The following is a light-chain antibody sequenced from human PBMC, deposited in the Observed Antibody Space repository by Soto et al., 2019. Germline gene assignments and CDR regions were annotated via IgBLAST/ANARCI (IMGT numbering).Light chain of an antibody. CDR2: NNN. J-gene: IGLJ2*01. CDR1: SSNIGAVYD. V-gene: IGLV1-40*01. Sequence: QSVLTQPPSVSGAPGQRVTISCTGSSSNIGAVYDVHWYQQLPGTAPKLLIYNNNNRPSGVPPRFSGSKSGTSASLAITGLQADDYPDYYCQSYPSSLSAVVFVGRTKLPLL. CDR3: QSYPSSLSAVV.